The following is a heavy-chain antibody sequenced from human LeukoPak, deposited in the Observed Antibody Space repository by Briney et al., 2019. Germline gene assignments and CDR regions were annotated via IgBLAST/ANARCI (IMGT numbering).Heavy chain of an antibody. CDR3: AREAQIITMVRGYFDY. D-gene: IGHD3-10*01. V-gene: IGHV3-11*04. CDR1: GFTFSDYY. CDR2: ISSSGSTI. J-gene: IGHJ4*02. Sequence: GGSLRLSCAASGFTFSDYYMSWIRQAPGKGLEWVSYISSSGSTIYYADSVKGRFTISRDNAKNSLYLQMNSLRAEDTAVYYCAREAQIITMVRGYFDYWGQGTLVTVSP.